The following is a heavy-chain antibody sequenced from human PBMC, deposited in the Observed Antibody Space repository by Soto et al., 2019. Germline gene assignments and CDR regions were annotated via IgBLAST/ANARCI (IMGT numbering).Heavy chain of an antibody. CDR2: VSWTNISF. D-gene: IGHD5-18*01. J-gene: IGHJ4*01. Sequence: PGGSLRLSXAASGFTFGDYAMHWVRQVPGRGLEWVSGVSWTNISFGYADSVKGRFTISRDNAKNSLYLQMNSLRREDTAFYYCAKDRNTAMVTGDFDYWGHGTLVTVSS. CDR1: GFTFGDYA. V-gene: IGHV3-9*01. CDR3: AKDRNTAMVTGDFDY.